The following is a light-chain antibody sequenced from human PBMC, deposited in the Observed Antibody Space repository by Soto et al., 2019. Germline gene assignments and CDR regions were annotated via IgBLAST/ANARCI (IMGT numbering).Light chain of an antibody. J-gene: IGKJ4*01. V-gene: IGKV3-11*01. CDR1: QSVNIY. CDR2: DAS. Sequence: EIVLTQSPATVSLSPGESVTLSCRASQSVNIYLAWYQQKPGQAPRLLIYDASNRATGVPARFSGSGSGTDFTLTISSLESEDFAVYYCQQRANWPLTFGGGTKVDIK. CDR3: QQRANWPLT.